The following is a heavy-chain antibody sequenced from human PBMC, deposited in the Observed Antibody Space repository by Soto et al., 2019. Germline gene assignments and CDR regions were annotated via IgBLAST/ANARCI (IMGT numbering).Heavy chain of an antibody. CDR3: ARQDYGGNSNFDY. V-gene: IGHV3-21*01. CDR2: ISSSSTFI. Sequence: PGGSLRLSCAASGFTFTDYSLNWVRQAPGKGLEWVASISSSSTFIYFADSLKGRFTISRDNSKNTLYLQMNSLRAEDTAIYYCARQDYGGNSNFDYWGQGTPVTVSS. D-gene: IGHD4-17*01. J-gene: IGHJ4*02. CDR1: GFTFTDYS.